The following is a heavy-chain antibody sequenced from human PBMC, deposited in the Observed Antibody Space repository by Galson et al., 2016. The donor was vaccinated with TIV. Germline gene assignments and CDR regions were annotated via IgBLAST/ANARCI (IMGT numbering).Heavy chain of an antibody. D-gene: IGHD3-3*01. Sequence: SLRLSCAAPGFAFHDYGMHWVRQAPGKGLEWAAVISYSGSSKYYLDSVKGRFTISRDNSKNTLYLQMNSLRPEDTAVYYCVKERLKFWSISLHSFDSWGQGTLVTVSS. CDR1: GFAFHDYG. V-gene: IGHV3-30*18. CDR3: VKERLKFWSISLHSFDS. CDR2: ISYSGSSK. J-gene: IGHJ4*02.